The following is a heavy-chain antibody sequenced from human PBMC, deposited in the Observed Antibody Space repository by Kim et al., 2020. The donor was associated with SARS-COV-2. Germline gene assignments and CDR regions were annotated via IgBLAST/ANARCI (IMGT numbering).Heavy chain of an antibody. CDR3: ASMGDSSSSYYYYGMDV. Sequence: SVKVSCKASGGTFSSYAISWVRQAPGQGLEWMGGIIPIFGTANYAQKFQGRVTITADESTSTAYMELSSLRSEDTAVYYCASMGDSSSSYYYYGMDVWGQGTTVTVSS. V-gene: IGHV1-69*13. D-gene: IGHD6-6*01. CDR1: GGTFSSYA. J-gene: IGHJ6*02. CDR2: IIPIFGTA.